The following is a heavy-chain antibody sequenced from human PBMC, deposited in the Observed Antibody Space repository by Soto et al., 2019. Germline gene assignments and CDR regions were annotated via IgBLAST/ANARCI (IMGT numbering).Heavy chain of an antibody. CDR2: ISSTTNYI. CDR1: GFTFTRYS. Sequence: GGSLRLSCAAPGFTFTRYSMNWVRQAPGKGLEWVSSISSTTNYIYYGDSMKGRFTISRDNAKNSLYLEMNSLRAEDTAVYYCARESEDLTSNFDYWGQGTLVTVSS. CDR3: ARESEDLTSNFDY. J-gene: IGHJ4*02. V-gene: IGHV3-21*06.